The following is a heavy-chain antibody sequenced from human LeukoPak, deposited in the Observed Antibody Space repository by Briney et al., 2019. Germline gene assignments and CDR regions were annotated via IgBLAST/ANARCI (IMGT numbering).Heavy chain of an antibody. V-gene: IGHV3-23*01. J-gene: IGHJ1*01. Sequence: GGSLRLSCAASGFTFSSYAMSWVRQAPWKGLEWVSAISGSGGSTYYADSVKGRFTISRDNSKNTLYLQMNSLRVEDTAVYYCAKTGLGPPIYYYGSGEFQHWGQGTLVTVSS. CDR1: GFTFSSYA. CDR3: AKTGLGPPIYYYGSGEFQH. CDR2: ISGSGGST. D-gene: IGHD3-10*01.